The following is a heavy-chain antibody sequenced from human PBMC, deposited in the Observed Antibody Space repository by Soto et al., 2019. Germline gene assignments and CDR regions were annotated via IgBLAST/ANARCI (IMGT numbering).Heavy chain of an antibody. J-gene: IGHJ4*02. CDR2: ISYEGSRI. D-gene: IGHD2-15*01. Sequence: PGGSLRLSCAASGFSFRNYGMHWVRRAPGKGLEWVAVISYEGSRISYAASVKGRFTISRDNSKNAVFLQMNRSTPDDTAVYSCAKDNGGGNFFLYFDLWGQGTLVTAYS. CDR1: GFSFRNYG. V-gene: IGHV3-30*18. CDR3: AKDNGGGNFFLYFDL.